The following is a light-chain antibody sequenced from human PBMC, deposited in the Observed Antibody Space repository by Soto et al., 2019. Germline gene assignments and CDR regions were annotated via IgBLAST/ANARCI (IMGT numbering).Light chain of an antibody. J-gene: IGKJ1*01. CDR1: QSVNSN. CDR2: GAS. CDR3: QQYDNWPWT. V-gene: IGKV3-15*01. Sequence: EIVMTQSPATLSVSPGERATLSCRASQSVNSNLAWYQQKPGQAPRLLIYGASTRATGIPARFSGSGSGTEFALTIGSLQSEDFAIYYCQQYDNWPWTFGQGTKVEIK.